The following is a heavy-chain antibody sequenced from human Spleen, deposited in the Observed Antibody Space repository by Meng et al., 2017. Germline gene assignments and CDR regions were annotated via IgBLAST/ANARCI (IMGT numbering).Heavy chain of an antibody. CDR2: IYHSGST. D-gene: IGHD4-11*01. Sequence: SETLSLTCAVSGYSISSGYYWGWIRQPPGKGLEWIGSIYHSGSTYYNPSLKSRVTTSVDTSQNNLSLKLSSVTAAGSAVYYFARDPTTKAHDFDYWGQGTLVTVSS. J-gene: IGHJ4*02. CDR3: ARDPTTKAHDFDY. V-gene: IGHV4-38-2*02. CDR1: GYSISSGYY.